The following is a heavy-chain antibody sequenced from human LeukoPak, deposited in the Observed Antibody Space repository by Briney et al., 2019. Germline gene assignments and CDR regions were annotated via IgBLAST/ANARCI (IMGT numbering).Heavy chain of an antibody. J-gene: IGHJ4*02. CDR2: INPNSGGT. D-gene: IGHD4-17*01. CDR1: GYTFTGYY. CDR3: ARGNDYGDYYAGVS. V-gene: IGHV1-2*06. Sequence: ASVKVSCKASGYTFTGYYMHWVRQAPGQGLEWMGRINPNSGGTNYAQKFQGRVTMTRDTSISTAYMELSRLRSDDTAVYYCARGNDYGDYYAGVSWGQGTLVTVSS.